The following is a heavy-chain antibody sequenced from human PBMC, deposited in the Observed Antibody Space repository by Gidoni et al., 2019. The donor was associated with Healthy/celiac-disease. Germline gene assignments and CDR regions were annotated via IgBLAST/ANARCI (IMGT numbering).Heavy chain of an antibody. CDR3: ARGGAYTGPFDY. CDR2: IYYSGST. CDR1: GGSISSGGYY. D-gene: IGHD3-16*01. Sequence: QVQLQASGPGLVKPSQTLSLTCTFSGGSISSGGYYWSWIRQHPGKGLEWIGYIYYSGSTYYNPSLKSRVTISVDTSKNQFSRKLSSVTAADTAVYYCARGGAYTGPFDYWGQGTLVTVSS. V-gene: IGHV4-31*03. J-gene: IGHJ4*02.